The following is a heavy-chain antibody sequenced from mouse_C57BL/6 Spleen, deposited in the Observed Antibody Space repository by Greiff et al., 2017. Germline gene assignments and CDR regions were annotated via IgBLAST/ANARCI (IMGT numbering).Heavy chain of an antibody. CDR1: GYAFSSYW. D-gene: IGHD1-1*01. CDR3: ARGGSTVVADYAMDY. V-gene: IGHV1-80*01. Sequence: QVQLQQSGAELVKPGASVKISCKASGYAFSSYWMNWVKQRPGKGLEWIGQIYPGDGDTNYNGKVKGKATLTADKSSSTAYMQLSSLTSEDSAVYFCARGGSTVVADYAMDYWGQGTSVTVSS. CDR2: IYPGDGDT. J-gene: IGHJ4*01.